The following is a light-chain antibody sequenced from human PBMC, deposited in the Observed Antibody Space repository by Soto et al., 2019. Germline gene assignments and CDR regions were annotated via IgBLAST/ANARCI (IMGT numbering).Light chain of an antibody. CDR1: QDISNY. CDR2: DAS. Sequence: DIQMTQSPSSLSASVGDRVTITCQASQDISNYLNWYQQKPGKAPKLLIYDASNLETGVPSRFSGSGSGTDFTFTISSLQSEDFAVYYCQQYKNWPPWTFGQGTKVEVK. V-gene: IGKV1-33*01. J-gene: IGKJ1*01. CDR3: QQYKNWPPWT.